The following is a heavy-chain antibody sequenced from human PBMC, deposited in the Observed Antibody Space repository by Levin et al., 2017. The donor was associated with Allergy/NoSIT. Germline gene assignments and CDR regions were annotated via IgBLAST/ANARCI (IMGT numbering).Heavy chain of an antibody. CDR3: ARRGSGNYDFWSGYSHGPFDV. CDR2: IYPHDSET. V-gene: IGHV5-51*01. CDR1: GYTFSNYW. Sequence: GESLKISCGGSGYTFSNYWIAWVRHMPGKGLEWMGIIYPHDSETKYSPSFEGQVTISADKSINTAYLQWSSLTASDTATYYCARRGSGNYDFWSGYSHGPFDVWGQGTVVTVSS. J-gene: IGHJ4*02. D-gene: IGHD3-3*01.